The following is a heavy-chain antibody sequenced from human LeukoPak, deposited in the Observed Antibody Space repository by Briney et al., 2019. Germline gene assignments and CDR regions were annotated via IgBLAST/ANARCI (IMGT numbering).Heavy chain of an antibody. V-gene: IGHV2-5*01. D-gene: IGHD5-12*01. CDR1: GFSLSTSGVG. Sequence: SGPALVKPTQTLTLTCTFSGFSLSTSGVGVGWIRQPPGKALEWLALIYWNDDKRYSPSLKSRLTISKDTSKNQVVLTMTNMDPVDTATYYCARSYSDYDYFNNWFDPWGQGTLVTVSS. J-gene: IGHJ5*02. CDR3: ARSYSDYDYFNNWFDP. CDR2: IYWNDDK.